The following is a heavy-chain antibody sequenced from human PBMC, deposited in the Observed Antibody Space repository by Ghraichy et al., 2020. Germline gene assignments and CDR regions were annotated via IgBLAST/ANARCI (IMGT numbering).Heavy chain of an antibody. CDR2: INPNSGGT. J-gene: IGHJ6*02. CDR3: ARGALSGYYPYYYYGMDV. D-gene: IGHD3-22*01. V-gene: IGHV1-2*02. Sequence: ASVKVSCKASGYTFTGYYIHWVRQAPGQGLEWMGWINPNSGGTNYAQKFQGRVTMTRDTSISTACMELSRLRSDDTAVYYCARGALSGYYPYYYYGMDVWGRGSTVTVSS. CDR1: GYTFTGYY.